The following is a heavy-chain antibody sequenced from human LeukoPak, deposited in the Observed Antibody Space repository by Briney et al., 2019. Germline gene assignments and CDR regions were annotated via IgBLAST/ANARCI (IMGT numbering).Heavy chain of an antibody. CDR2: MNPNSGNT. Sequence: GGSVKVSCKASGYTFTSYDLIWARQASGQGLEWMGWMNPNSGNTGYAQKFQGRVTMTRNTSISTAYMELSSLRSEDTAVYYCATHAAVVAATRTHYFYYGMDVWGQGTTVTVSS. V-gene: IGHV1-8*01. CDR3: ATHAAVVAATRTHYFYYGMDV. D-gene: IGHD2-15*01. J-gene: IGHJ6*02. CDR1: GYTFTSYD.